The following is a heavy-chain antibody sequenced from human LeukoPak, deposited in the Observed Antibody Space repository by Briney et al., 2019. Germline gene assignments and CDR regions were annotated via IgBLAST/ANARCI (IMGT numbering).Heavy chain of an antibody. CDR2: IYYSGST. V-gene: IGHV4-59*01. J-gene: IGHJ4*02. Sequence: SETLSLTCAVYGGSFSGYYWSWIRQPPGKGLEWIGYIYYSGSTNYNPSLKSRVTISVDTSKNQFSLKLSSVTAADTAVYYCASTYYDYVWGSNYYFDYWGQGTLVTVSS. D-gene: IGHD3-16*01. CDR1: GGSFSGYY. CDR3: ASTYYDYVWGSNYYFDY.